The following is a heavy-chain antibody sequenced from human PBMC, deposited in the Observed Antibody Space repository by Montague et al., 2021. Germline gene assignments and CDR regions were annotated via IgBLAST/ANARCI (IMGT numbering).Heavy chain of an antibody. D-gene: IGHD7-27*01. Sequence: SLRLSCAASGFTFSSYDMHWVRQATGKGLEWVSAIGTAGDTLYPGSVKGRFTISRENAENSLYLQMNSLRAGDTAVYYCASTGAATAWRAYEIWGLGTMVTGSS. CDR1: GFTFSSYD. V-gene: IGHV3-13*04. CDR2: IGTAGDT. CDR3: ASTGAATAWRAYEI. J-gene: IGHJ3*02.